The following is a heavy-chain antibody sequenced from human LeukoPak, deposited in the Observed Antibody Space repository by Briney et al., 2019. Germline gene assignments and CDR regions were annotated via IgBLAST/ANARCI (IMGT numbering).Heavy chain of an antibody. Sequence: SETLSLTCAVSGGPISSGGYSWSWIRQPPGKGLEWIGYIYHSGSTYYNPSLKSRVTISVDRSKNQFSLKLSSVTAADTAVYYCARVWDSSGYGNAFDIWGQGTMVTVSS. J-gene: IGHJ3*02. D-gene: IGHD3-22*01. V-gene: IGHV4-30-2*01. CDR3: ARVWDSSGYGNAFDI. CDR1: GGPISSGGYS. CDR2: IYHSGST.